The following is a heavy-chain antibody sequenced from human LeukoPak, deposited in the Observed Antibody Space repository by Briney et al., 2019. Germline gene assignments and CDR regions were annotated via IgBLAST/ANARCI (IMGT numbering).Heavy chain of an antibody. CDR3: ARRGAHYGSGSYRQGWFDP. CDR2: IHPGDSDT. Sequence: GESLKISCKGSGYSFTSYWIGWVRQMPGKGLEWMGIIHPGDSDTRYSPSFQGQVTISADKSISTAYLQWSSLKASDTAMYYCARRGAHYGSGSYRQGWFDPWGQGTLVTVSS. V-gene: IGHV5-51*01. D-gene: IGHD3-10*01. CDR1: GYSFTSYW. J-gene: IGHJ5*02.